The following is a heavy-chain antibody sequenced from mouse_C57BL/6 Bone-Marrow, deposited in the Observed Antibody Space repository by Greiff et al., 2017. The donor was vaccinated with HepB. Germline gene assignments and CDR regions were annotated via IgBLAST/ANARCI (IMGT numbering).Heavy chain of an antibody. CDR3: AGFYYGSSLPAWFAY. J-gene: IGHJ3*01. D-gene: IGHD1-1*01. CDR2: INSDGGRT. CDR1: EYEFPSHD. V-gene: IGHV5-2*01. Sequence: DVHLVESGGGLVQPGESLKLSCESNEYEFPSHDMSWVRKTPEKRLELVAAINSDGGRTYYPDTMERRFIISRDNTKKPLYLQMSSLRSEDTALYYCAGFYYGSSLPAWFAYWGQGTLVTVSA.